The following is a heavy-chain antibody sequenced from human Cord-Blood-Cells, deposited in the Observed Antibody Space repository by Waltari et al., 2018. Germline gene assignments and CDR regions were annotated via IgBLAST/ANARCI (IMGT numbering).Heavy chain of an antibody. V-gene: IGHV3-15*01. D-gene: IGHD6-13*01. J-gene: IGHJ1*01. CDR1: GFTFSNAW. CDR2: IKSKTDGGTT. Sequence: LGESGGGLVKPGGSLRLSCAASGFTFSNAWMRWVRQAPGKGLEWVGRIKSKTDGGTTDYAAPVKGRFTISRDDSKNTLYLQMNSLKTEDTAVYYCTTKGGIAAAGAEYFQHWGQGTLVTVSS. CDR3: TTKGGIAAAGAEYFQH.